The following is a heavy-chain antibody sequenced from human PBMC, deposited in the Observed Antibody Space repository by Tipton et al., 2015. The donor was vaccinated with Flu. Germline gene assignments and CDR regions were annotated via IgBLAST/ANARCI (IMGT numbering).Heavy chain of an antibody. D-gene: IGHD1-26*01. V-gene: IGHV3-11*01. Sequence: SLRLSCVASGFTFSDYYVSWIRQAPGKGLEWLSYISPSGDIIDTDSVKGRFTLSRDNAKKSVYLPFNSLRAEDTAVYFCARDRSIYSGRRGTFDHWGQGTLLTVSS. CDR2: ISPSGDII. CDR1: GFTFSDYY. CDR3: ARDRSIYSGRRGTFDH. J-gene: IGHJ5*02.